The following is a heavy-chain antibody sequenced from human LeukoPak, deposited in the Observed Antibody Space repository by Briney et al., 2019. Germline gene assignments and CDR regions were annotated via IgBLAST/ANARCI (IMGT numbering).Heavy chain of an antibody. Sequence: SETLSLTCTVSGGSFGSTSYYWNWIRQPPGKGLEWIGSIHYSGDTSYNPSLNSRITISVDTSKNQFSLKLSSVTATDTAVYYCARQTCSGGSCFLFYSGMDVWGQGTTVTVSS. CDR1: GGSFGSTSYY. V-gene: IGHV4-39*01. J-gene: IGHJ6*02. D-gene: IGHD2-15*01. CDR2: IHYSGDT. CDR3: ARQTCSGGSCFLFYSGMDV.